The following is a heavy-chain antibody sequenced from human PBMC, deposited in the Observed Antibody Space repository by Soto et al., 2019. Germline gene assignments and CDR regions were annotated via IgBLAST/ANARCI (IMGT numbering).Heavy chain of an antibody. Sequence: PSETLSLTCAVYGRCFSVYYWSWIRQPPGKGLEWIGEINHSGGTNYNPPLKGRVTISVDTSRNQFSLKLSSVTAADTAVYYCARDVNVFSQDPLWGQGTLVPVSS. V-gene: IGHV4-34*01. CDR2: INHSGGT. CDR3: ARDVNVFSQDPL. J-gene: IGHJ4*02. CDR1: GRCFSVYY. D-gene: IGHD3-9*01.